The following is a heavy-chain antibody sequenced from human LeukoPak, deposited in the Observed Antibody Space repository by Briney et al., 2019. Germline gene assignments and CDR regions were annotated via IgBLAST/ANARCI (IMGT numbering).Heavy chain of an antibody. CDR3: AKDGITMIANAFDI. CDR1: GFTFSSYG. J-gene: IGHJ3*02. CDR2: ISYDGSNK. Sequence: GRSLRLSCAASGFTFSSYGMHWVRQAPGKGLEWVAVISYDGSNKYYADSVKGRFTISRDNSKNTLYLQMNSLRAEDTAVYYCAKDGITMIANAFDIWGQGTMVTVSS. V-gene: IGHV3-30*18. D-gene: IGHD3-22*01.